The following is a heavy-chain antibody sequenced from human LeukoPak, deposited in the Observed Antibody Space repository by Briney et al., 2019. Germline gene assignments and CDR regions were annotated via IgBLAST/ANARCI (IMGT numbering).Heavy chain of an antibody. J-gene: IGHJ5*02. CDR3: ARAIAGAGRKTSWFDH. Sequence: GGPLRLSCAASGFTFSSYGMHWVRQAPGKGLVWVAVKWYDGSNKYYADSVKGRFTISRDNAKNSLYLQMNSLRTEDTAMYYCARAIAGAGRKTSWFDHWGQGTLVTVSS. D-gene: IGHD6-19*01. V-gene: IGHV3-33*01. CDR2: KWYDGSNK. CDR1: GFTFSSYG.